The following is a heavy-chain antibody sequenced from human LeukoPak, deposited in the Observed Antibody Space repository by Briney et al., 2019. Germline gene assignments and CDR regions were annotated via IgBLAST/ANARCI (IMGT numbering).Heavy chain of an antibody. CDR1: GGTFSSYA. CDR3: ARVQYYDILTGYPPRYMDV. D-gene: IGHD3-9*01. CDR2: IIPIFGTA. V-gene: IGHV1-69*06. Sequence: SVKVSCKASGGTFSSYAISWVRRAPGQGLEWMGGIIPIFGTANYAQKFQGRVTITADKSTSTAYMELSSLRSEDTAVYYCARVQYYDILTGYPPRYMDVWGKGTTVTVSS. J-gene: IGHJ6*03.